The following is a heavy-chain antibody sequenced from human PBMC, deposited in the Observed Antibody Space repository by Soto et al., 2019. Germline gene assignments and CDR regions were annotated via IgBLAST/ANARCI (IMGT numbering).Heavy chain of an antibody. J-gene: IGHJ5*02. CDR2: IYVTGAV. Sequence: LSLTCSVSGAALNSGNYYWSWMRQVPGKGLEWIGHIYVTGAVDYNPSLRDRITISQDTSERQFSLNLRLVTAADTAVYYCARLRIATNNYKWFDPWGQGTLVTVSS. CDR1: GAALNSGNYY. CDR3: ARLRIATNNYKWFDP. D-gene: IGHD2-21*01. V-gene: IGHV4-31*03.